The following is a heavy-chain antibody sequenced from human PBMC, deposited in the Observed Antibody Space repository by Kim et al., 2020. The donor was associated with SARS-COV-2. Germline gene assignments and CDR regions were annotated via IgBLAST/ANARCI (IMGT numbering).Heavy chain of an antibody. CDR1: GFTFSNYA. CDR2: IGGGGDIT. Sequence: GGSLRLSCAASGFTFSNYALRWVRQTPGKGLEWVSSIGGGGDITYYIDSVKGRFTISRDNSKNTLYLQMNNLRAEDTALYYCAKDRRTVVDAYDVWGQGTMVTVSS. J-gene: IGHJ3*01. V-gene: IGHV3-23*01. D-gene: IGHD2-15*01. CDR3: AKDRRTVVDAYDV.